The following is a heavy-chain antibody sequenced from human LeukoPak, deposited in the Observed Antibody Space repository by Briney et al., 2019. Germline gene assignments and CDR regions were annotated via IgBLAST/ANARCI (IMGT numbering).Heavy chain of an antibody. V-gene: IGHV3-23*01. CDR2: IIGSGGST. CDR1: GFTFSSYA. CDR3: ARTDAGAFDL. J-gene: IGHJ3*01. Sequence: GGSLRLSCAASGFTFSSYAMSWVRQAPGKGLEWVSAIIGSGGSTYYADSVKGWFTISRDNSKNTLYLQMNSLRAEDTAVYYCARTDAGAFDLWGQGTMVTVSS.